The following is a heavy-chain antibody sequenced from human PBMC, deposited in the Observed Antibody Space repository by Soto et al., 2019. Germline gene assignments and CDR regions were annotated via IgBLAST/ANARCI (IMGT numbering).Heavy chain of an antibody. V-gene: IGHV1-3*01. CDR1: GYTFTSYA. D-gene: IGHD6-13*01. CDR2: INAGNGNT. CDR3: AREAAAGFTYYGMDV. J-gene: IGHJ6*02. Sequence: ASVKVSCKASGYTFTSYAMHWVRQAPGQRLEWMGWINAGNGNTNYSQKFQGRVTITRDTSVSTAYMELSSLRSEDTVVYYCAREAAAGFTYYGMDVWGQGTTVTVSS.